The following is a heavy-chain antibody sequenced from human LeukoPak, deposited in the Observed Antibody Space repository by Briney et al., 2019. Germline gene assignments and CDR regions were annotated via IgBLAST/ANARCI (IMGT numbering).Heavy chain of an antibody. CDR1: GFTFSSDS. CDR2: ISSSSSTI. V-gene: IGHV3-48*04. Sequence: PGGSLRLSCAASGFTFSSDSMNWVRQAPGKGLEWVSYISSSSSTIYYADSVKGRFTISRDNAKNSLYMQMNSLRAEDTAVYYCARDQVITYYYYYMDVWGKGTTVTVSS. CDR3: ARDQVITYYYYYMDV. J-gene: IGHJ6*03. D-gene: IGHD3-22*01.